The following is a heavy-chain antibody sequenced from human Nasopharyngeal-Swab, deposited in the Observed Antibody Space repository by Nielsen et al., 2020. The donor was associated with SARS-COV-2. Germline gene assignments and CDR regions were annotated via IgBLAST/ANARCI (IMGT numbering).Heavy chain of an antibody. CDR3: ATSGSPAAIAYFDY. CDR1: GYTLTELS. Sequence: ASVKVSCKVSGYTLTELSMHWVRQVPGKGLEWMGGFEPANVETFYAQRFQGRVTMTEDTSTDTAYMELSSLRSDDTAVYYCATSGSPAAIAYFDYWGQGTLVTVSS. V-gene: IGHV1-24*01. D-gene: IGHD2-2*02. J-gene: IGHJ4*02. CDR2: FEPANVET.